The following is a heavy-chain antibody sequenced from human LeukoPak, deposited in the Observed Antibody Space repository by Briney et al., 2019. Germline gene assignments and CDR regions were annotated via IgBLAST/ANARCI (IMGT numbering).Heavy chain of an antibody. CDR3: AGVGATYYFDY. J-gene: IGHJ4*02. CDR2: INPSGGST. CDR1: GYTFTSYY. V-gene: IGHV1-46*01. D-gene: IGHD1-26*01. Sequence: ASVKVSCKASGYTFTSYYMHWVRQAPGQGLEWMGIINPSGGSTSYAQKFQGRVTMTRDMSTSTVYMELSSLRSEDTAVYYCAGVGATYYFDYWGQGTLVTVSS.